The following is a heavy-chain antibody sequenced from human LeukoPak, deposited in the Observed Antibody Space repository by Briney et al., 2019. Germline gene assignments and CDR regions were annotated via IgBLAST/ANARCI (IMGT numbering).Heavy chain of an antibody. V-gene: IGHV1-2*02. CDR3: ATDYPVAYYYGMDV. Sequence: ASVTVSCKASGYTCIGYYMHWVRQAPGQGLEWMGWINPNSGGTNDAQKFQGRVTMTRDTSISTAYMELSRLRSDDTAAYYCATDYPVAYYYGMDVWGQGTTVTVSS. J-gene: IGHJ6*02. CDR2: INPNSGGT. CDR1: GYTCIGYY. D-gene: IGHD3-16*02.